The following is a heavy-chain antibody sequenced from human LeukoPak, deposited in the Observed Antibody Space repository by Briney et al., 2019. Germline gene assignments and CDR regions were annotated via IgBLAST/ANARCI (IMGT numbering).Heavy chain of an antibody. CDR2: IYYSGST. D-gene: IGHD2-2*01. J-gene: IGHJ5*02. CDR3: ARVKMVVVPAASPVGWFDP. CDR1: GGSISSYY. Sequence: PSETLSLTCTVSGGSISSYYWSWIRQPPGKGLEWIGYIYYSGSTNYNPSLKRRVTISVDTSKNQFSLKLSSVTAADTAVYYCARVKMVVVPAASPVGWFDPWGQGTLVTVSS. V-gene: IGHV4-59*01.